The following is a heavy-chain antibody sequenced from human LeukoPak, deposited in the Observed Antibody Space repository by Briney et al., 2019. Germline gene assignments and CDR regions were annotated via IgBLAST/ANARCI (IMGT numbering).Heavy chain of an antibody. Sequence: SVKVSCKASGGTFSSYAISWVRQAPGQGLEWMGRIIPILGIANYAQKFQGRVTITADKSTSTAYMELRSLRSDDTAVYYCARDQGRGYSYGYEYWGQGTLVTVSS. D-gene: IGHD5-18*01. V-gene: IGHV1-69*04. J-gene: IGHJ4*02. CDR3: ARDQGRGYSYGYEY. CDR1: GGTFSSYA. CDR2: IIPILGIA.